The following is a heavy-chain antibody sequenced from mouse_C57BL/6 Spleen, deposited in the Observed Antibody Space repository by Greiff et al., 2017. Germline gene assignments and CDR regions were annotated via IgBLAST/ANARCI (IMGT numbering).Heavy chain of an antibody. CDR1: GFSLTSYA. V-gene: IGHV2-9-1*01. CDR3: ARATVVPYWYFDV. J-gene: IGHJ1*03. Sequence: VMLVESGPGLVAPSQSLSITCTVSGFSLTSYAISWVRQPPGKGLEWLGVIWTGGGTNYNSALKSRLSLSKDNSKSPVFLKMNILQTDDTARYYCARATVVPYWYFDVWGTGTTVTVSS. CDR2: IWTGGGT. D-gene: IGHD1-1*01.